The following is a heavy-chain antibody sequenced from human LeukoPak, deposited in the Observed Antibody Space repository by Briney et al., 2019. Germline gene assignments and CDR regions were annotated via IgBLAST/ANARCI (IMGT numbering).Heavy chain of an antibody. V-gene: IGHV4-4*02. CDR1: DGSIKTNYW. Sequence: TSETLSLTCTVSDGSIKTNYWWTWVRQPPGKGLEWIGETWHSGSSTNYNPSLKSRVTISVDKPKSQFSLKLTSVTAADTAIYYCARGNEYTWWQWSQGTLVTVSS. CDR2: TWHSGSST. D-gene: IGHD2-15*01. J-gene: IGHJ4*02. CDR3: ARGNEYTWWQ.